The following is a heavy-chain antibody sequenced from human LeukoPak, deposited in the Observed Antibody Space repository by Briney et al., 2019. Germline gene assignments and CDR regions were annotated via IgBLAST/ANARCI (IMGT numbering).Heavy chain of an antibody. D-gene: IGHD2-2*01. V-gene: IGHV1-8*01. CDR1: GYTFTSYD. CDR2: MDPNSGNT. CDR3: ARFSRYCSSTSCYLYGMDV. J-gene: IGHJ6*02. Sequence: ASVKASCKASGYTFTSYDINWVRQATGQALEWMGWMDPNSGNTGYAQKFQGRVTMTRTTSRSTAYMELSSLRSKDTALYYCARFSRYCSSTSCYLYGMDVWGQGTTVTVSS.